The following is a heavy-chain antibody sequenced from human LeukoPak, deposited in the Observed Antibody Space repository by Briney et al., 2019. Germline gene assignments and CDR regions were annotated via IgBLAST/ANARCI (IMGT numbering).Heavy chain of an antibody. CDR3: ARTRYEPYYYYGMDV. Sequence: PSETLSLTCTVSGGSISSYYWSWIRQPAGKGLEWIGRIYTSGSTNYNPSLKSRVTMSVDTSKNQFSLKLISVTAADTAVYYCARTRYEPYYYYGMDVWGQGTTVTVSS. J-gene: IGHJ6*02. D-gene: IGHD1-14*01. CDR1: GGSISSYY. V-gene: IGHV4-4*07. CDR2: IYTSGST.